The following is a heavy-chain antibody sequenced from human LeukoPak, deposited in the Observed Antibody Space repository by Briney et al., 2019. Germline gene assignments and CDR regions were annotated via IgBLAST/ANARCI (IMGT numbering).Heavy chain of an antibody. CDR2: MNPNSGNT. J-gene: IGHJ4*02. V-gene: IGHV1-8*01. CDR3: ARIHGEDRDY. Sequence: ASVKVSCKASGYTFTSYDINWVRQATGQGLEWMGRMNPNSGNTGYAQKFQGRVTMARNTSISTAYMELSSLRSEDTAVYYCARIHGEDRDYWGQGTLVTVSS. D-gene: IGHD4-17*01. CDR1: GYTFTSYD.